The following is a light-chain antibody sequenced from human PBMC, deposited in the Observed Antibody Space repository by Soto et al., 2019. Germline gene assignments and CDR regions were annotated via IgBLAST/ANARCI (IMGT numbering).Light chain of an antibody. V-gene: IGKV1-39*01. Sequence: DIQMTQSPSSLSASVGDRVTITCRASQSISSYLNWYQQKPGKAPKLLIYAASSLQSGVPSVFSGSGSGTDLTLTIGSLQPEDVATYYCQQSYSTPRTFGQGTKVEIK. CDR2: AAS. CDR1: QSISSY. J-gene: IGKJ1*01. CDR3: QQSYSTPRT.